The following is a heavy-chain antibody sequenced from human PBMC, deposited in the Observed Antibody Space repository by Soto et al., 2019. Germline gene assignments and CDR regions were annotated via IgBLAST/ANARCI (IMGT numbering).Heavy chain of an antibody. J-gene: IGHJ6*02. CDR2: INHSGST. Sequence: SETLSLTCAVSGGSISSGGYSWSWIRQPPGKGLEWIGYINHSGSTNYNPSLQSRVTIPVDTSKNQFSLKLSSVTAADTAVYYCARALRITMVREKYYYGMDVWGQGTTVTVSS. CDR3: ARALRITMVREKYYYGMDV. V-gene: IGHV4-30-2*01. CDR1: GGSISSGGYS. D-gene: IGHD3-10*01.